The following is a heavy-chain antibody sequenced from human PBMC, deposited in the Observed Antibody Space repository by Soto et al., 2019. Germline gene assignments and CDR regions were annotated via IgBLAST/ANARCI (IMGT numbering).Heavy chain of an antibody. Sequence: GGSLRLSCAASGFTFSSYGMHWVRQAPGKGLEWVAVIWYDGSNKYYADSVKGRFTISRDNSKNTLYLQMNSLRAEDTAVYYCARDRAVLQRDYYYGMDVWGQGTTVTVSS. J-gene: IGHJ6*02. CDR2: IWYDGSNK. CDR1: GFTFSSYG. CDR3: ARDRAVLQRDYYYGMDV. D-gene: IGHD4-4*01. V-gene: IGHV3-33*01.